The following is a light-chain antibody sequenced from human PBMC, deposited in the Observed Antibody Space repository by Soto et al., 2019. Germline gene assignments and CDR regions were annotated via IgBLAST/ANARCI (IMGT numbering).Light chain of an antibody. CDR3: AEWDDSLRGWV. V-gene: IGLV1-47*01. CDR2: RNN. J-gene: IGLJ3*02. CDR1: SSNIGSNY. Sequence: QSVLTQPPSASGTPGQRVTISCSGSSSNIGSNYVYWYQQLPGTAPKLLIYRNNQRPSGVPDRFSGSKSGTSASLAISGLLSEDEADYYCAEWDDSLRGWVFGGWTKLTVL.